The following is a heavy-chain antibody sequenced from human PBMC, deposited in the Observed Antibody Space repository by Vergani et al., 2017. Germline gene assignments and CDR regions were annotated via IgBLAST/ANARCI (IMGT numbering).Heavy chain of an antibody. V-gene: IGHV3-9*01. Sequence: EVQLVESGGGLVQPGRSLRLSCAASGFTFDDYAMHWVRQAPGKGLEWVSGISWNSGSIGYADSVKGRFTISRDNSKNTLYLQMNSLRAEDTAVYYCAKDGRITMIVVGFRFDYWGQGTLVTVSS. D-gene: IGHD3-22*01. CDR3: AKDGRITMIVVGFRFDY. CDR2: ISWNSGSI. J-gene: IGHJ4*02. CDR1: GFTFDDYA.